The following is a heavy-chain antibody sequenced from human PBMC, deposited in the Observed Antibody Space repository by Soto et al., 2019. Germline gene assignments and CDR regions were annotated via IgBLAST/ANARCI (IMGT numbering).Heavy chain of an antibody. J-gene: IGHJ4*02. CDR3: ARAIEAGTKRDYFDY. Sequence: KPSETLSLTCAVSGGSISSGGYSWFLIRQPPVKGLEWIGYIYHSGSTYYNPSLKSRVTISVDRSKNQFSLKRTSGTAAYAAVYFCARAIEAGTKRDYFDYWGQGTLVTVSS. D-gene: IGHD6-13*01. CDR1: GGSISSGGYS. V-gene: IGHV4-30-2*01. CDR2: IYHSGST.